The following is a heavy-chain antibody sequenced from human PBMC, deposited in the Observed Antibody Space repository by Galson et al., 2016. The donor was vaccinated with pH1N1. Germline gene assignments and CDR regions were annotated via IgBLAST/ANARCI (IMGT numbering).Heavy chain of an antibody. J-gene: IGHJ4*02. D-gene: IGHD6-19*01. CDR2: LNYIGENI. Sequence: SLRLSCAASGFTFGDYGMTWARQVPGKGLEWVASLNYIGENIAYADSVKGRFTISRDNARSSLYLQMNSLRAEDTAFYYCTRRPGIAVPGLLDFWGQGALVIVSS. CDR1: GFTFGDYG. V-gene: IGHV3-20*04. CDR3: TRRPGIAVPGLLDF.